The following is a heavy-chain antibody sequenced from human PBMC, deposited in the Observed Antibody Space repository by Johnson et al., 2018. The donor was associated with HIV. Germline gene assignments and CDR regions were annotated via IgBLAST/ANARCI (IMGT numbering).Heavy chain of an antibody. Sequence: VQLVESGGGLVQPGGSLRLSCAASGFIVSSNYMSWVRQAPGKGLEWVSVIYSGDNTLYADSVKGRFIVSRDNSKNTLYLQMNSLRPEDTAVYYCASPPSGYDFWDGPNIFDVWGQGTMVSVSS. CDR2: IYSGDNT. CDR3: ASPPSGYDFWDGPNIFDV. V-gene: IGHV3-66*01. CDR1: GFIVSSNY. D-gene: IGHD3-3*01. J-gene: IGHJ3*01.